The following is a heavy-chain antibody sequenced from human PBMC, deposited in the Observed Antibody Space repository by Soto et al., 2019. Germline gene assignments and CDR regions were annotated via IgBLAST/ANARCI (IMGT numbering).Heavy chain of an antibody. D-gene: IGHD3-10*01. V-gene: IGHV4-34*01. CDR1: GGYFNDNY. CDR3: ATSLWFGTQVEL. J-gene: IGHJ5*02. CDR2: ISRSGTT. Sequence: QVQLQQWGAGLLKPSETMSLSCAVYGGYFNDNYYTWFRQPPGKGLEWIGEISRSGTTKYIPSLKSRASISFDTSKTQVYLKVTSGTAADTAVYYCATSLWFGTQVELWGQGALVTVSS.